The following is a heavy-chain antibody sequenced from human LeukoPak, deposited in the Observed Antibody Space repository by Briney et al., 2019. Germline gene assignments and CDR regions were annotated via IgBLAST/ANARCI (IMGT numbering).Heavy chain of an antibody. CDR2: VRYSGST. V-gene: IGHV4-39*01. CDR3: ASRVKTDYYGSGSYYNPDCNWFDP. J-gene: IGHJ5*02. Sequence: SETLSLTCTVSGGSISSSSYYWGWIRQPPGKGLEWIGSVRYSGSTYYNPSLENRVTIFVDTSKNQFSLKLSYVTAADTAIYYCASRVKTDYYGSGSYYNPDCNWFDPWGQGTLVTVSS. D-gene: IGHD3-10*01. CDR1: GGSISSSSYY.